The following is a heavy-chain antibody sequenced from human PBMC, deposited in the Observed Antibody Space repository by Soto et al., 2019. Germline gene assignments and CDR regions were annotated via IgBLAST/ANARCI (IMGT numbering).Heavy chain of an antibody. CDR1: GYSVSISDYY. V-gene: IGHV4-39*01. J-gene: IGHJ6*02. CDR3: APLTVSLSGPYGIHV. CDR2: MFYSGLT. D-gene: IGHD2-15*01. Sequence: PSETLSPTCSVSGYSVSISDYYWACIRQPPGKGLEWIGSMFYSGLTYYNPSLKSRVTLSVDTSKNHFSVRLNSVTAADTAVYYCAPLTVSLSGPYGIHVWGQGTTVTVSS.